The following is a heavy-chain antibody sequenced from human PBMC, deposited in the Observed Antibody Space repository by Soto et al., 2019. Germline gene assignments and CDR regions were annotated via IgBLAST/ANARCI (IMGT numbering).Heavy chain of an antibody. CDR2: INHSGST. CDR3: ARAYSSASYGY. CDR1: GGSFSGYY. Sequence: SETLSLTCAVYGGSFSGYYWSWIRQPPGKGLEWIGEINHSGSTNYNPSLKSRVTISVDTSKNQFSLKLSSVTAADTAVYYCARAYSSASYGYWGQGTLVTVSS. J-gene: IGHJ4*02. D-gene: IGHD6-19*01. V-gene: IGHV4-34*01.